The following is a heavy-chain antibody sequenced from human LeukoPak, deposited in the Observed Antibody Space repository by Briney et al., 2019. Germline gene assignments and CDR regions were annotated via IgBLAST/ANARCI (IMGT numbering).Heavy chain of an antibody. CDR3: ARDLSSGYDWYNYYYGMDV. V-gene: IGHV3-30-3*01. CDR1: GFTFSSYA. Sequence: GSLRLSCAASGFTFSSYAMHWVRQAPGKGLEWVAVISYDGSNKYHADSVKGRFTISRDNSKNTLYLQMNSLRAEDTAVYYCARDLSSGYDWYNYYYGMDVWGQGTTVTVSS. J-gene: IGHJ6*02. CDR2: ISYDGSNK. D-gene: IGHD5-12*01.